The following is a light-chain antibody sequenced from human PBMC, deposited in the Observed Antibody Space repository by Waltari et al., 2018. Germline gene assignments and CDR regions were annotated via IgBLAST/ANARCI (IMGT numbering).Light chain of an antibody. V-gene: IGKV1-39*01. Sequence: LQMTPSPSSLSASVGDRVPITCRASQSISHYLNWYQQKPQKAPKLLMFGASSLQSGVPSRFSGSGSGTDFTLTINNLQPEDFATYYCQQSYSSPWTFGQGTRVEIK. CDR1: QSISHY. CDR2: GAS. J-gene: IGKJ1*01. CDR3: QQSYSSPWT.